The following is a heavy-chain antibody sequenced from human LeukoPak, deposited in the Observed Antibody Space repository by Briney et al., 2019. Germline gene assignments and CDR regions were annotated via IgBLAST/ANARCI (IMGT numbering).Heavy chain of an antibody. D-gene: IGHD6-19*01. Sequence: GSLRLSCAASGFTFSTYAMSWVRQAPGKGLDWVSAISGSGDSTFYADSVKGRFTISRDNSRNTLYLQMNSLRAEDTAVYYCAKAGALAVAGTIDYWGQGTLVTVSS. CDR3: AKAGALAVAGTIDY. CDR1: GFTFSTYA. V-gene: IGHV3-23*01. CDR2: ISGSGDST. J-gene: IGHJ4*02.